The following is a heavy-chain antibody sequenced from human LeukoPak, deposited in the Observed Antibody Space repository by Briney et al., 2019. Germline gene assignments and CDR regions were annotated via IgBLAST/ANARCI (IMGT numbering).Heavy chain of an antibody. CDR3: ARDITAMVYYYYYMDV. CDR1: GFTFSSYA. J-gene: IGHJ6*03. Sequence: SGGSLRLSCAASGFTFSSYAMHWVRQAPGEGLEWVAVISYDGSNKYYADSVKGRFTISRDNSKNTLYLQMNSLRAEDTAVYYCARDITAMVYYYYYMDVWGKGTTVTVSS. CDR2: ISYDGSNK. V-gene: IGHV3-30*04. D-gene: IGHD5-18*01.